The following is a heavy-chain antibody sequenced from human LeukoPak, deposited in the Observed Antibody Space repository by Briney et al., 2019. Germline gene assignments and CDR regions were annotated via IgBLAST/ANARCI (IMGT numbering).Heavy chain of an antibody. J-gene: IGHJ4*02. CDR1: GFTFSSYV. CDR2: ITGSGGST. V-gene: IGHV3-23*01. Sequence: PGGSLRLSCAASGFTFSSYVMSWVRQAPGKGLEWVSAITGSGGSTYYADSVKGRFTISRDNSKNTLYLQMNSLRAEDTAVYYCAKGTGTSGYYYMFDCWGQGTLVTVSS. D-gene: IGHD3-22*01. CDR3: AKGTGTSGYYYMFDC.